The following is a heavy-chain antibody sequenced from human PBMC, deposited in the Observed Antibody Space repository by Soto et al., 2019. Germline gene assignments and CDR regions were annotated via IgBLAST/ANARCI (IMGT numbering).Heavy chain of an antibody. Sequence: QVQLVQSGAEVKKSGASVKVACKASGYTFTSYAMHWVRQAPGQRLEWMGWINAGNGNTKYSQKFQGRVTITRDTSASTAYMELSSLRSEDTAVYYCAKFGPVGHCSGGSCLKDDYWSQGTLVTVSS. D-gene: IGHD2-15*01. CDR1: GYTFTSYA. V-gene: IGHV1-3*01. CDR3: AKFGPVGHCSGGSCLKDDY. J-gene: IGHJ4*02. CDR2: INAGNGNT.